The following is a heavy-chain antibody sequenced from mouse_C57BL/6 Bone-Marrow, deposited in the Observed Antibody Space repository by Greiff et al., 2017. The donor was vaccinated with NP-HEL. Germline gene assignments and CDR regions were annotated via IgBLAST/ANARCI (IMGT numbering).Heavy chain of an antibody. CDR3: ARSITTVVATDYFDY. CDR1: GYTFTDYN. J-gene: IGHJ2*01. Sequence: DVKLQESGPELVKPGASVKIPCKASGYTFTDYNMDWVKQSHGKSLEWIGDINPNNGGTIYNQKFKGKATLTVDKSSSTAYMELRSLTSEDTAVYYCARSITTVVATDYFDYWGQGTTLTVSS. CDR2: INPNNGGT. D-gene: IGHD1-1*01. V-gene: IGHV1-18*01.